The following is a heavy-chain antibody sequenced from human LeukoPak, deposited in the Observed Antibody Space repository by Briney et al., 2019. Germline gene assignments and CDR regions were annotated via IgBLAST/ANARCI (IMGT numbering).Heavy chain of an antibody. Sequence: GASVKVSCKASGYSFTGYYMHWVRQALGQGLEWMGWINPNSGGTHYAQKFQGRVTMTRDTSISTAYMELSSLRSDDTAIYYCARGPYSTSPHFDYWGQGTLVTVSS. J-gene: IGHJ4*02. D-gene: IGHD6-6*01. CDR2: INPNSGGT. CDR3: ARGPYSTSPHFDY. V-gene: IGHV1-2*02. CDR1: GYSFTGYY.